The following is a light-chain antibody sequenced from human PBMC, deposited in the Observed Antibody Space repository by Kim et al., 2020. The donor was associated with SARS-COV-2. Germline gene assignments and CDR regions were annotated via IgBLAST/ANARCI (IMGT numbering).Light chain of an antibody. CDR3: HQYNSWPPYT. V-gene: IGKV3-15*01. CDR2: GAS. J-gene: IGKJ2*01. Sequence: VSTGERAALSCRASQSVGNNLAWYQQKAGQAPRLLLYGASTRATGIPARFSGSGSGTEFTLTISSLQSEDFAVYYCHQYNSWPPYTFGLGTKLEI. CDR1: QSVGNN.